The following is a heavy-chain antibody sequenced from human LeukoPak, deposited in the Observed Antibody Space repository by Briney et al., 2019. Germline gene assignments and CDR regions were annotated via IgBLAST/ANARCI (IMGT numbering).Heavy chain of an antibody. CDR3: ARGTAMSFLYYFDY. CDR2: ISAYNGNT. V-gene: IGHV1-18*04. D-gene: IGHD5-18*01. CDR1: GYTFTSYG. Sequence: EASVKVSCKASGYTFTSYGISWVGQAPGQGLEWMGWISAYNGNTNYAQKLQGRVTMTTDTSTSTAYMELRSLRSDDTAVYYCARGTAMSFLYYFDYWGQGTLVTVSS. J-gene: IGHJ4*02.